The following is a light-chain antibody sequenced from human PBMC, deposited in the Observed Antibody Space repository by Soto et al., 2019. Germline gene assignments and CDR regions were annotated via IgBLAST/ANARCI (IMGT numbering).Light chain of an antibody. Sequence: QSVLTQPPSVSAAPGQTVTISCSGGSSNIGNNFESWYQQLPGTAPKLLIYDNNKRPSGIPDRFSASRSATSATLAITGLQAGDGAVYYCGTWDTSLSGGLFGGGTKLTVL. CDR1: SSNIGNNF. J-gene: IGLJ2*01. V-gene: IGLV1-51*01. CDR2: DNN. CDR3: GTWDTSLSGGL.